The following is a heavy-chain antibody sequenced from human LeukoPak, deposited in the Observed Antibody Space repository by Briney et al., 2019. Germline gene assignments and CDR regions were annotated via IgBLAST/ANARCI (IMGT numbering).Heavy chain of an antibody. D-gene: IGHD2-21*01. CDR1: GYTFTGYY. CDR2: INPNSGGT. J-gene: IGHJ4*02. CDR3: ARDRVRRGGETPNSFDY. V-gene: IGHV1-2*02. Sequence: GASVKVSCKASGYTFTGYYMHWVRQAPGQGLEWMGWINPNSGGTNYAQKFQGRVTMTRDTSISTAYMELSRLRSDDTVVHYCARDRVRRGGETPNSFDYWGQGTLVTVSS.